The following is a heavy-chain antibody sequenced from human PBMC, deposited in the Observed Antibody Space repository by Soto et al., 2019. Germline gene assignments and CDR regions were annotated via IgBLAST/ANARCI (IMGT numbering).Heavy chain of an antibody. CDR2: IYSGGST. Sequence: VQLVEAGGGLVQPGGSLRLSCAASGFTVSSNYMSWVRQAPGKGLEWVSVIYSGGSTYYADSVKGRFTISRHNSKNTLYLQMNSLRAEDTAVYYCARSHYYGSGSYYDYWGQGTLVTVSS. D-gene: IGHD3-10*01. V-gene: IGHV3-53*04. J-gene: IGHJ4*02. CDR3: ARSHYYGSGSYYDY. CDR1: GFTVSSNY.